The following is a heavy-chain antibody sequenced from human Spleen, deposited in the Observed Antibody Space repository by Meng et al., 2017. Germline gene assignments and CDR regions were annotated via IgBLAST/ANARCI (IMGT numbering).Heavy chain of an antibody. CDR2: INPNSGGT. CDR1: GYTFTGYY. CDR3: ARASSSGWYGLFVY. D-gene: IGHD6-19*01. J-gene: IGHJ4*02. Sequence: ASVKVSCKASGYTFTGYYMHWVRQAPGQGLKWMGRINPNSGGTNYAQKFQGRVTMTRDTSITTAYMELNRLRSDNTAVYYCARASSSGWYGLFVYWGQGTLVTVSS. V-gene: IGHV1-2*06.